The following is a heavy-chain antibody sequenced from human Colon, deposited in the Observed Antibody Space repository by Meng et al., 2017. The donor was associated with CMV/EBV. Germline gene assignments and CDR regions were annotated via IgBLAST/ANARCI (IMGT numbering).Heavy chain of an antibody. D-gene: IGHD2-2*01. Sequence: GESLKISCAASGFTFSNAWMSWVRQAPGKGLEWVAGINGVGDTTYYADSVKGRFTISRDNSRNTLYLHMIDLRAEDTAMYYCAKDRAYCGSISCSPNYFDDWGQGNLVTVSS. V-gene: IGHV3-23*01. CDR2: INGVGDTT. CDR1: GFTFSNAW. J-gene: IGHJ4*02. CDR3: AKDRAYCGSISCSPNYFDD.